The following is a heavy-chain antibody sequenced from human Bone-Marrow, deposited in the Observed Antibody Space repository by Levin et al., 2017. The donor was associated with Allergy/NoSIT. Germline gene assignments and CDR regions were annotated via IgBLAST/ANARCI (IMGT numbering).Heavy chain of an antibody. D-gene: IGHD6-13*01. CDR3: ARDSSSWYRAFEI. CDR2: INSGGST. J-gene: IGHJ3*02. CDR1: GFTVRDNY. Sequence: HSGGSLRLSCAASGFTVRDNYMNWVRQAPGKGLEWVSVINSGGSTNYADSVKGRFTISRDNSKNTVDLQMNSLRAEDTAVYYCARDSSSWYRAFEIWGRGTVVTVS. V-gene: IGHV3-53*01.